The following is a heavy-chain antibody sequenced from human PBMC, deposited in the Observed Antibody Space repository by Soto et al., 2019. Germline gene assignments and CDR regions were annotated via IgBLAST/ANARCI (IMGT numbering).Heavy chain of an antibody. D-gene: IGHD4-17*01. V-gene: IGHV3-30-3*01. CDR3: ARDQYIHYYGDQPVDY. CDR1: GFTFSSYA. CDR2: ISYDGSNK. Sequence: QVRLVESGGGVVQPGRSLRLSCAASGFTFSSYAMHWVRQAPGKGLEWVAVISYDGSNKYYADSVKGRFTISRDNSKNTLYLQMNSLRAEDTAVYYCARDQYIHYYGDQPVDYWGQGTLVTVSS. J-gene: IGHJ4*02.